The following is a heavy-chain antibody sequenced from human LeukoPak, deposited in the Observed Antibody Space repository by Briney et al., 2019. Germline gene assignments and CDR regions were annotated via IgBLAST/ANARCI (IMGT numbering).Heavy chain of an antibody. V-gene: IGHV3-23*01. J-gene: IGHJ5*02. CDR1: GFTFSSYA. CDR2: ISGSGGST. Sequence: GGSLRLSCAASGFTFSSYAMSWVRQAPGKGLEWVSAISGSGGSTYYADSVKGRFTISRDNSKNTLYLQMNSLRAEDTAVYYCAKDHSTIFGVVIGSENWFDPWGQGTLVTVSS. CDR3: AKDHSTIFGVVIGSENWFDP. D-gene: IGHD3-3*01.